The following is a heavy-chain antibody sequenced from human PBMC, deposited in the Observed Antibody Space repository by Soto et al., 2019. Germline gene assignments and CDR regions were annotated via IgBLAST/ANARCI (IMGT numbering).Heavy chain of an antibody. CDR3: AREGRANYYDSSGSDY. J-gene: IGHJ4*02. Sequence: GGSLTLSCAASGFTVSSNYMSWVRQAPGRRPKWVSVIYSGGSTYYADSVKGRFTISRDNSKHTLYLHMNTLRAEDTAVYYRAREGRANYYDSSGSDYWGQGTLVTVSS. D-gene: IGHD3-22*01. CDR2: IYSGGST. CDR1: GFTVSSNY. V-gene: IGHV3-53*01.